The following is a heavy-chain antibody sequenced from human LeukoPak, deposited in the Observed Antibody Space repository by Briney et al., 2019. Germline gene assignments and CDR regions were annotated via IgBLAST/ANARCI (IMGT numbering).Heavy chain of an antibody. CDR1: GGSISSYY. CDR2: IYTSGST. D-gene: IGHD5-24*01. V-gene: IGHV4-4*07. CDR3: ARHRHGYNYHYAFDI. Sequence: SETLSLTCTVSGGSISSYYWSWLRQPAGKGLEWIGRIYTSGSTNYNPSLKSRVTMSVDTSKNQFSLKLSSVTAADTAVYYCARHRHGYNYHYAFDIWGQGTMVTVSS. J-gene: IGHJ3*02.